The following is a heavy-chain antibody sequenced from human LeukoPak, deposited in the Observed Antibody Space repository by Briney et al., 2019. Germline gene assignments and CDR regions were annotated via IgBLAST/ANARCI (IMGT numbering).Heavy chain of an antibody. CDR1: GYTFGSHS. J-gene: IGHJ4*02. CDR2: IDPRGDST. V-gene: IGHV1-46*01. Sequence: GSSVKVSCQTSGYTFGSHSMHWVRQAPGQGLEWMGIIDPRGDSTAKAGKFQGRVTVTMDTSTRTVSMELSSLTSEDTAVYYCARDGSWSVDYWGQGTLVTVSS. D-gene: IGHD6-13*01. CDR3: ARDGSWSVDY.